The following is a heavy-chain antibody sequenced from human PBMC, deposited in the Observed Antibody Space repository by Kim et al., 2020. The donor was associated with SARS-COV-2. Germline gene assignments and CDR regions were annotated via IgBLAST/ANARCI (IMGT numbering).Heavy chain of an antibody. Sequence: GSTNYNPSLKSRVTISVDTSKNQFSLKLSSVTAADTAVYYCARLKYAGDYWGQGTLVTVSS. D-gene: IGHD2-2*01. CDR2: GST. CDR3: ARLKYAGDY. V-gene: IGHV4-34*01. J-gene: IGHJ4*02.